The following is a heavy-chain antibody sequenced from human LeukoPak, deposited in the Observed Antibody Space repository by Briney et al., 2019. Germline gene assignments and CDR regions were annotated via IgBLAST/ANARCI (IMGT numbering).Heavy chain of an antibody. CDR2: ISGSGGTT. V-gene: IGHV3-23*01. J-gene: IGHJ4*02. Sequence: GGSLRLACAASGFTFSSYAMSWVRQAPGKGLEWVSGISGSGGTTYYADSVKGRFTISRDNSKNTLYLQMNSLRAEDTAVYYCAKIPLGEATTSLDCWGQGTLVTVSS. CDR1: GFTFSSYA. D-gene: IGHD1-26*01. CDR3: AKIPLGEATTSLDC.